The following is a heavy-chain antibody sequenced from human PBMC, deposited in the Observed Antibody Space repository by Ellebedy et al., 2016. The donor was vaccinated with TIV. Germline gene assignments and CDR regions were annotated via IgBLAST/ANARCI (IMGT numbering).Heavy chain of an antibody. CDR2: IKTDGSET. Sequence: GESLKISCAAWGFSFSNFWMSWVRQAPGKGLEWVAHIKTDGSETYYVDSVKGRFNLSRENAKNALFLQMDGLRVDDSAVYYCVGFGVFNLWGQGAPVTVSS. D-gene: IGHD3-3*01. J-gene: IGHJ5*02. V-gene: IGHV3-7*01. CDR3: VGFGVFNL. CDR1: GFSFSNFW.